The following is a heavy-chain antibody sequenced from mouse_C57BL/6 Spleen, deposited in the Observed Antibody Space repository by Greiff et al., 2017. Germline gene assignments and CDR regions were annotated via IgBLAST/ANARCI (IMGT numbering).Heavy chain of an antibody. CDR3: ARDSSGLYAMDY. J-gene: IGHJ4*01. V-gene: IGHV1-81*01. CDR2: IYPRSGNT. CDR1: GYTFTSYG. Sequence: VQLQESGAELARPGASVKLSCKASGYTFTSYGISWVKQRTGQGLEWIGEIYPRSGNTYYNEKFKGKATLTADKSSSTAYMELRSLTSEDSAVYFCARDSSGLYAMDYWGQGTSVTVSS. D-gene: IGHD3-2*02.